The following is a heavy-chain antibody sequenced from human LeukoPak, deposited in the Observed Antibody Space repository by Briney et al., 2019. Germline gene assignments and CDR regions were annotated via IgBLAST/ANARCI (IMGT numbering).Heavy chain of an antibody. V-gene: IGHV5-51*01. J-gene: IGHJ4*02. D-gene: IGHD5-24*01. CDR3: ARQAEMATIDY. CDR2: VYPGDSDT. CDR1: GYSFTSYW. Sequence: GESLKISCKGSGYSFTSYWVGWVRQMPGKGLEWMGFVYPGDSDTRYSPSFQGQVTISADNSINTAYLQWSSLKAPDTAIYYCARQAEMATIDYWGQGTLVTVSS.